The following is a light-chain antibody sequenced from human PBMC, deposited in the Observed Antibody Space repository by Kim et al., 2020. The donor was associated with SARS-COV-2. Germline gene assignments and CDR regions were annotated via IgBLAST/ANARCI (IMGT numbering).Light chain of an antibody. CDR3: QASWV. V-gene: IGLV3-1*01. Sequence: PPSVSVSPGQTASITCAGDKLGDKYACWYKQKPGQSPVLVIYQDSKRPSGIPERFSGSNSGNTATLTISGTQAMDEADYYCQASWVFGGGTQLTVL. J-gene: IGLJ3*02. CDR2: QDS. CDR1: KLGDKY.